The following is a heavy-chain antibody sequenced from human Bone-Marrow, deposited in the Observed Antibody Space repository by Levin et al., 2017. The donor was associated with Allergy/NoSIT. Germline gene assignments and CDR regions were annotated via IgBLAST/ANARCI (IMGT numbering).Heavy chain of an antibody. CDR1: GFIFGSYD. CDR2: MWYDGSKV. Sequence: PGGSLRLSCVASGFIFGSYDMHWVRQAPGKGLEWVAVMWYDGSKVFYADAVKGRFTISRDNFKNTVYLQMNSLGAEDTAIYYCARNRFSGYDYFDYWGQGTLVTVSS. CDR3: ARNRFSGYDYFDY. V-gene: IGHV3-33*01. J-gene: IGHJ4*02. D-gene: IGHD5-12*01.